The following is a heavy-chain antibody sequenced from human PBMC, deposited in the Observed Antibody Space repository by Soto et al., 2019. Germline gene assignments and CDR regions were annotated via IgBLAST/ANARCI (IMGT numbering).Heavy chain of an antibody. CDR2: ISAYNGNT. D-gene: IGHD6-13*01. Sequence: QVQLVQSGAEVKKPGASVKVSCKASGYTFTSYGISWVRQAPGQGLEWMGWISAYNGNTNYAQKLQGRVTMTTDTSTRTAYMELRSLRADDTAVYYCARDQSTLTGYSRCWYPGDWFDPWGQGTLVTVSS. J-gene: IGHJ5*02. V-gene: IGHV1-18*01. CDR1: GYTFTSYG. CDR3: ARDQSTLTGYSRCWYPGDWFDP.